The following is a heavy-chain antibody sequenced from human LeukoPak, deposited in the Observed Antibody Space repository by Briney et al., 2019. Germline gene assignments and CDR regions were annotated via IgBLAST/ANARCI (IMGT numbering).Heavy chain of an antibody. CDR3: ARGLTNWGSPYYLDY. Sequence: SETLSLTCTVSGGSISSYYWSWIRQPPGKGLEWIGYIYYSGSTNYNPSLKSRVTISVNTSKNQFSLKLSSVTAADTAVYYCARGLTNWGSPYYLDYWGQGTLVTVSS. D-gene: IGHD7-27*01. CDR2: IYYSGST. J-gene: IGHJ4*02. V-gene: IGHV4-59*01. CDR1: GGSISSYY.